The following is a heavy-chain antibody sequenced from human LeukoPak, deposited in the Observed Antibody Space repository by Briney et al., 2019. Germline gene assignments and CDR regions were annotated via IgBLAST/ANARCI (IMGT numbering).Heavy chain of an antibody. J-gene: IGHJ4*02. D-gene: IGHD6-6*01. CDR2: IYYSGST. CDR3: ARSHHSYYFDY. Sequence: SETLSLTCTVSGGSISSSSYYWGWIRQPPGKGLEWIGSIYYSGSTYYNPSLKSRVTISVDTSKNQFSLKLSSVTAADTAVYYCARSHHSYYFDYWGQGALVTVSS. V-gene: IGHV4-39*01. CDR1: GGSISSSSYY.